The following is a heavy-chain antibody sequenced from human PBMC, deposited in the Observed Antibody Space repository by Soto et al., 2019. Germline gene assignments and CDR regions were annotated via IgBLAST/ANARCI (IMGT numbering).Heavy chain of an antibody. J-gene: IGHJ4*02. V-gene: IGHV3-23*01. CDR1: GFTFSGYA. D-gene: IGHD6-6*01. CDR2: ISGSGGST. Sequence: PGGSLRLSCAASGFTFSGYAMSWVRQAPGKGLEWVSAISGSGGSTYYADSVKGRFTISRDNSKNTLYLQMNSLRAEDTAVYYCAKNPLAPNVAALPDYWGQGTLVTVSS. CDR3: AKNPLAPNVAALPDY.